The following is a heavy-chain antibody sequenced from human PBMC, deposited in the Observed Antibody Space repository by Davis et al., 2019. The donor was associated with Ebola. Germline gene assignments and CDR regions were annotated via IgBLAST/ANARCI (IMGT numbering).Heavy chain of an antibody. CDR3: AKSGLSFGVVKYHYGMDV. V-gene: IGHV3-48*01. D-gene: IGHD3-3*01. CDR1: EFTFSSYS. J-gene: IGHJ6*04. CDR2: ISSSSSTI. Sequence: GGSLRLSCAASEFTFSSYSMNWVRQAPGKGLEWVSYISSSSSTIYYADSVKGRFTISRDDSKKTLYLQMKSLRAEDTAVYYCAKSGLSFGVVKYHYGMDVWGKGTTVTVSS.